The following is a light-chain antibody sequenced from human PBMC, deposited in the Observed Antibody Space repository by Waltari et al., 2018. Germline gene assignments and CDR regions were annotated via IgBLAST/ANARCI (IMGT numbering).Light chain of an antibody. CDR2: GAP. J-gene: IGKJ1*01. CDR3: QHYLRLPAT. V-gene: IGKV3-20*01. CDR1: QSVTRT. Sequence: EIVLTQSPGPLSLSPGERATLPCRASQSVTRTLAWYQQKPGQAPRLLIYGAPNRATGIPDRFSGSGSGTDFSLTISRLEPEDFAVYYCQHYLRLPATFGQGTKVEIK.